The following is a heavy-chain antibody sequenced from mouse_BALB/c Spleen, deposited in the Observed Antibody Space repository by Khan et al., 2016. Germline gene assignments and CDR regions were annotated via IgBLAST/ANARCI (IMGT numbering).Heavy chain of an antibody. CDR1: GYTFTSYC. CDR3: ARPYHYGSTSFDV. Sequence: QVQLQQPGAELVKPGASVKLSCKASGYTFTSYCIHWMKQRPGQGLEWIGEIVPSNGRTNYNENFKNKATLTVDKSSRTAYMQLSSLTSEDSAVYYCARPYHYGSTSFDVWGAGTTVPVSS. CDR2: IVPSNGRT. V-gene: IGHV1S81*02. D-gene: IGHD1-1*01. J-gene: IGHJ1*01.